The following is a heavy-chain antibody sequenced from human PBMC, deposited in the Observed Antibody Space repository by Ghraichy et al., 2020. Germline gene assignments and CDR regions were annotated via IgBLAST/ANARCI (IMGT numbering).Heavy chain of an antibody. CDR1: VGSISSSSYY. CDR2: IYYSGST. J-gene: IGHJ4*02. D-gene: IGHD3-10*02. CDR3: ARHGLVFGELRRFDY. V-gene: IGHV4-39*01. Sequence: SETLSLTCTVSVGSISSSSYYWGWIRQPPGKGLEWIGSIYYSGSTYYNPSLKSRVTISVDTSKNQFSLKLSSVTAADTSVYYCARHGLVFGELRRFDYWGQGTLVTVAS.